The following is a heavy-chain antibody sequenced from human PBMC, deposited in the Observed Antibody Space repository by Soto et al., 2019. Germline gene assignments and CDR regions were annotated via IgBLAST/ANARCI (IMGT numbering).Heavy chain of an antibody. Sequence: GGSLRLSCAASGFTFSSYGMHWVRQAPGKGLEWVAVIWYDGSNKYYADSVKGRFTISRDNSKNTLYLQMNSLRAEDTAVYYCARGRGDDGFDPWGQGTLVTVSS. CDR1: GFTFSSYG. CDR2: IWYDGSNK. CDR3: ARGRGDDGFDP. J-gene: IGHJ5*02. V-gene: IGHV3-33*01. D-gene: IGHD5-12*01.